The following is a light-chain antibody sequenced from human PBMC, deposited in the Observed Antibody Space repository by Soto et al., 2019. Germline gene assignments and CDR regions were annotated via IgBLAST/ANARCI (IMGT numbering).Light chain of an antibody. J-gene: IGKJ1*01. Sequence: EIVMTQSPATLYVSPGETATLSCRGSQSVSSNLAWYQQKLGQAPRLLIYGASTRATGIPARFSGSGSGTEFTITISSLQSEDFAVYYCQQYNNWPPWTFGQGTKVEIK. V-gene: IGKV3-15*01. CDR2: GAS. CDR3: QQYNNWPPWT. CDR1: QSVSSN.